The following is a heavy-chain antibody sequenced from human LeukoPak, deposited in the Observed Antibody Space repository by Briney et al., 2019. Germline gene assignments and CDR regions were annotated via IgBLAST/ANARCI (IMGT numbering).Heavy chain of an antibody. D-gene: IGHD2-2*01. CDR3: ARVVVPSANPHFDY. J-gene: IGHJ4*02. V-gene: IGHV1-2*02. CDR1: GYTFSDYY. Sequence: GASVKVSCKASGYTFSDYYIHWVRQAPGQGLEWMGWINPRGGGTNYARQFKGRVTMARDTYISTTYMELSKLRSDDTAVYYCARVVVPSANPHFDYWGQGTLVTVSS. CDR2: INPRGGGT.